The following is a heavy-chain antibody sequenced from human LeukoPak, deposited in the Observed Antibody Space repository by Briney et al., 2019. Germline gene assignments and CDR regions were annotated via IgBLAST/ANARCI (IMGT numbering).Heavy chain of an antibody. J-gene: IGHJ5*02. CDR2: IIPIFGTT. CDR1: GGTFSNYA. CDR3: ARDVYCSSTSCYTGDLYNWFDP. D-gene: IGHD2-2*02. Sequence: SVKVSCKASGGTFSNYALSWVRQAPGQGLEWMGGIIPIFGTTNYAQKFQGRVTITTDESTSTAYMELSSLRSEDTAVYYCARDVYCSSTSCYTGDLYNWFDPWGQGTLVTVSS. V-gene: IGHV1-69*05.